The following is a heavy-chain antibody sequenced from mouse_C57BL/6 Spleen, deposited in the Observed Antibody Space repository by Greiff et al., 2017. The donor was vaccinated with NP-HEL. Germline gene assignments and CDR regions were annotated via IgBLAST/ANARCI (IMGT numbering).Heavy chain of an antibody. Sequence: VHVKQSGPELVKPGASVKMSCKASGYTFTDYNMHWVKQSHGKSLEWIGYINPNNGGTSYNQKFKGKATLTVNKSSSTAYMELRSLTSEDSAVYYCAITTVGFDYWGQGTTLTVSS. CDR2: INPNNGGT. J-gene: IGHJ2*01. CDR1: GYTFTDYN. D-gene: IGHD1-1*01. CDR3: AITTVGFDY. V-gene: IGHV1-22*01.